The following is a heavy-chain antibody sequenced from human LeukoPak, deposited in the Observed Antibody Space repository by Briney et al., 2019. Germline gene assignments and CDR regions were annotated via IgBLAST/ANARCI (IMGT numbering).Heavy chain of an antibody. Sequence: GSLRLSCAASGFTFSSYEMNWVRQAPGKGLEWVSYISSSGSTIYYADSVKGRFTISRDNAKNSLYLQMNSLRAEDTAVYYCARVGGNSGFDYWGQGTLVTVSS. CDR2: ISSSGSTI. CDR1: GFTFSSYE. D-gene: IGHD4-23*01. J-gene: IGHJ4*02. V-gene: IGHV3-48*03. CDR3: ARVGGNSGFDY.